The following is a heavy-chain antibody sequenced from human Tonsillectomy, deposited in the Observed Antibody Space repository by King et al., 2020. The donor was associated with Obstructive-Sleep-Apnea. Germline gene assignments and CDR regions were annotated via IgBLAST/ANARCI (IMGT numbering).Heavy chain of an antibody. CDR3: ARDSYGGSHFAA. D-gene: IGHD4-23*01. CDR2: ISRYGSTT. CDR1: GFTFSIYW. V-gene: IGHV3-74*01. J-gene: IGHJ5*01. Sequence: DVQLVESGGGLVQPGGSLRLSCAASGFTFSIYWMHWVRQAPGKGRVWVSRISRYGSTTDYADSVQGRYTIYREHAKNTLFLQMYSLRAEDTAVYFCARDSYGGSHFAAWGHGPLVTVSS.